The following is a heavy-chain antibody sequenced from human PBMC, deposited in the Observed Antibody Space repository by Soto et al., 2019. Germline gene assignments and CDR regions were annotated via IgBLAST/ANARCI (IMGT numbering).Heavy chain of an antibody. Sequence: EVQLVESGGGLVKPGGSLRLSCAASGFNIKTYSMNWIRQAPGKGLEWVSAISSSGSHIYYADAVKGRFTISRDNANNAVFLQMNSLRAEDTGVYYCTRDESPSSSSWHDYWGQGTLVTVSS. V-gene: IGHV3-21*03. CDR2: ISSSGSHI. CDR1: GFNIKTYS. J-gene: IGHJ4*02. D-gene: IGHD6-19*01. CDR3: TRDESPSSSSWHDY.